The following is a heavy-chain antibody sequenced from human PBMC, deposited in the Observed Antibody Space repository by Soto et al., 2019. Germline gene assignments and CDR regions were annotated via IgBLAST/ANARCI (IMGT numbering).Heavy chain of an antibody. J-gene: IGHJ6*02. CDR1: GFTISNNY. Sequence: EVQLVESGGGLVQPGGSLRLSCSFSGFTISNNYINWVRQPPGKGLEWVSVIYSGGSTYYGDTVKGRFTISTDKSTNMVYLQMNSLRVDDTALYFCARGVVTPFHYYGMDVWGQGTTVTVSS. D-gene: IGHD2-21*02. CDR2: IYSGGST. CDR3: ARGVVTPFHYYGMDV. V-gene: IGHV3-66*01.